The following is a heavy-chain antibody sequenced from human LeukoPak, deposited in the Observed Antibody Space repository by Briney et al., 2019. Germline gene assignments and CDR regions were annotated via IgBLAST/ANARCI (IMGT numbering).Heavy chain of an antibody. D-gene: IGHD3-10*01. Sequence: PGGSLRLSCAASGFSFSTYWMSWVRQAPGKGLGWVAKIKEDGSETYYVDSLRGRFTISRDNVKNPLYLQIDSLRVEDTAVYYCGRDSFEADIDYWGQGTLVTVSS. CDR2: IKEDGSET. J-gene: IGHJ4*02. CDR3: GRDSFEADIDY. V-gene: IGHV3-7*01. CDR1: GFSFSTYW.